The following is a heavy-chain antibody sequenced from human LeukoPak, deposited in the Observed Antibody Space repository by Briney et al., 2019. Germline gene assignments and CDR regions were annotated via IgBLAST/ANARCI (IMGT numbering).Heavy chain of an antibody. CDR2: ISGTGHTV. CDR3: AKPRDVWFGEPPFDN. J-gene: IGHJ4*02. CDR1: GFAFNNYA. V-gene: IGHV3-23*01. Sequence: GGSLRLSCTASGFAFNNYAMSWVRQAPGKGLEWVSAISGTGHTVYYADSVKGRVTISRDNSINTLYLQMNSLRAEDTALYYCAKPRDVWFGEPPFDNWGQGTLVTVSS. D-gene: IGHD3-10*01.